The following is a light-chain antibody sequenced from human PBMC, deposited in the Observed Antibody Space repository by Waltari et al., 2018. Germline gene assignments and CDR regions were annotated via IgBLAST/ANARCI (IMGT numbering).Light chain of an antibody. J-gene: IGKJ5*01. CDR3: QQLNSYPIT. CDR1: QGISSN. CDR2: AAS. Sequence: IQLTQSPSSLSASVGDRVTITCRASQGISSNLAWYQQKPGKAPKLLISAASTLQSGVPLRFSGSGSGTDFTLTISSLQPEDYATYYCQQLNSYPITFGQGTRLEIK. V-gene: IGKV1-9*01.